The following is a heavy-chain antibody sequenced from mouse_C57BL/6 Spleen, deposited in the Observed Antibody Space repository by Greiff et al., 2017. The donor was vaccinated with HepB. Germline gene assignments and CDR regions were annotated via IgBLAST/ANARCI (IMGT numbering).Heavy chain of an antibody. D-gene: IGHD2-4*01. Sequence: EVQLVESGPGLVKPSQSLSLTCSVTGYSITSGYYWNWIRQFPGNKLEWMGYISYDGSNNYNPSLKNRISITRDTSKNQFFLKLNSVTTEDTATYYCARDKNYDYDDAMDYWGQGTSVTVSS. J-gene: IGHJ4*01. CDR3: ARDKNYDYDDAMDY. CDR2: ISYDGSN. V-gene: IGHV3-6*01. CDR1: GYSITSGYY.